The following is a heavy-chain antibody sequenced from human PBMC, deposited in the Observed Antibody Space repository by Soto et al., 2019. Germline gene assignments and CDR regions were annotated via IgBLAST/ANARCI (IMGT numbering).Heavy chain of an antibody. CDR2: ISYDGSNK. Sequence: QVQLVESGGGVVQPGRSLRLSCAASGFTFSSYGMHWVRQAPGKGLEWVAVISYDGSNKYYADSVKGRFTISRDNSKNTLYLQMNSLRAEDTAVYYCAEDWELLGSIWDYWGQGTLVTVSS. J-gene: IGHJ4*02. D-gene: IGHD1-26*01. V-gene: IGHV3-30*18. CDR1: GFTFSSYG. CDR3: AEDWELLGSIWDY.